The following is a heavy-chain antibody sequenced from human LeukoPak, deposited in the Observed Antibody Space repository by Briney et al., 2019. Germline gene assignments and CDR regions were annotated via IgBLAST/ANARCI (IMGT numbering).Heavy chain of an antibody. CDR1: GYTFTGYY. Sequence: ASVKVSCKASGYTFTGYYMHWVRQAPGQGLEWMGWINPNSGGTNYAQKFQGRVTMTRDTSISTAYMELSRLRSDDTAVYYCARGLKQLLWFGELLTFDPWGQGTLVTVSS. CDR2: INPNSGGT. D-gene: IGHD3-10*01. V-gene: IGHV1-2*02. J-gene: IGHJ5*02. CDR3: ARGLKQLLWFGELLTFDP.